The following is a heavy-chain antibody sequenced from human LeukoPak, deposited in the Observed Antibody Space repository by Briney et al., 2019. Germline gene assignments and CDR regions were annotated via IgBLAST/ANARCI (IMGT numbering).Heavy chain of an antibody. J-gene: IGHJ6*03. D-gene: IGHD5-18*01. CDR3: ARLGKLWSYYYYYYMDV. CDR1: GGSISSYY. Sequence: PSETLSLTCTVSGGSISSYYWSWIRQPPGKGLEWIGYIYTSGSTNYNPSLKSRVTISVDTSKNQFSLKLSSVTAADTAVYYCARLGKLWSYYYYYYMDVWGKGTTVTVSS. CDR2: IYTSGST. V-gene: IGHV4-4*09.